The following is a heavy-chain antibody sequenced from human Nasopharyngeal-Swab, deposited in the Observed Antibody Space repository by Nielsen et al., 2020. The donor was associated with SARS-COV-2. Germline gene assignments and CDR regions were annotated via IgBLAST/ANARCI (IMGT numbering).Heavy chain of an antibody. CDR2: ISAYNGNT. V-gene: IGHV1-18*01. D-gene: IGHD1-1*01. CDR3: ARRGASAHDQGSYYYYYNYMDV. Sequence: WVRQPPGQGLEWMGWISAYNGNTNYAQKLQGRVTMTTDTSTSTAYMELRSLRSDDTAVYYCARRGASAHDQGSYYYYYNYMDVWGKGTTVTVSS. J-gene: IGHJ6*03.